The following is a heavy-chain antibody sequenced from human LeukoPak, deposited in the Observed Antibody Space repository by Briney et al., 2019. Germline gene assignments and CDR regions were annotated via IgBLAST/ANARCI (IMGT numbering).Heavy chain of an antibody. V-gene: IGHV3-30*18. D-gene: IGHD4-17*01. J-gene: IGHJ4*02. CDR1: GFTFSSYG. CDR2: ISYDGSNK. CDR3: AKAPPEYGDYSPLDFDY. Sequence: GRSLRLSCAASGFTFSSYGMHWVRQAPGKGLEWVAVISYDGSNKYYADSVKGRFTISRDNSKNTLYLQMNSLRAEDTAVYYCAKAPPEYGDYSPLDFDYWGQGTLVTVSS.